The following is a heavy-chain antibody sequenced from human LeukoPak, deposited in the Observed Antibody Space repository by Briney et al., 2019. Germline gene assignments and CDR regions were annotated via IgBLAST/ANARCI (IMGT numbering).Heavy chain of an antibody. CDR1: GFTFSSYG. D-gene: IGHD7-27*01. V-gene: IGHV3-30*18. CDR3: SKTLGGKGL. Sequence: GGSLRLSCAASGFTFSSYGMHWVRQAPGKGLEWVAVISYDGSNKYYADSVKGRFTISRDNSKNTLYLQMNSLRAEDTAVYYCSKTLGGKGLRGQGTTVTVSS. CDR2: ISYDGSNK. J-gene: IGHJ6*02.